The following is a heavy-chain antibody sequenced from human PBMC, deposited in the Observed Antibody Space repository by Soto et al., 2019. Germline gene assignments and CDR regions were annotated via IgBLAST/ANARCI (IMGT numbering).Heavy chain of an antibody. CDR1: GYTFTSYG. D-gene: IGHD6-13*01. CDR2: ISAYNGNT. J-gene: IGHJ6*02. CDR3: ARDRTIAAAEYDYYYYGMDV. V-gene: IGHV1-18*01. Sequence: ASVKVSCKASGYTFTSYGISWVRQAPGQGREWMGWISAYNGNTNYAQKLQGRVTMTTDTSTSTAYIELRSLRSDDTAVYYCARDRTIAAAEYDYYYYGMDVWGQGTTVTVSS.